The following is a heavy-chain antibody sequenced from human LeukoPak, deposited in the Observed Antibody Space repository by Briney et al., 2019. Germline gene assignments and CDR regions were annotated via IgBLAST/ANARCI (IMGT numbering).Heavy chain of an antibody. Sequence: SETLSLTCTVSGGSVSSGSYYWSWIRQPPGKGLEWIGYIYYSGSTNYNPSLKSRVTISVDTSKNQFSLKLSSVTAADTAVYYCARVLWFGELSAFDIWGQGTMVTVSS. D-gene: IGHD3-10*01. V-gene: IGHV4-61*01. J-gene: IGHJ3*02. CDR3: ARVLWFGELSAFDI. CDR1: GGSVSSGSYY. CDR2: IYYSGST.